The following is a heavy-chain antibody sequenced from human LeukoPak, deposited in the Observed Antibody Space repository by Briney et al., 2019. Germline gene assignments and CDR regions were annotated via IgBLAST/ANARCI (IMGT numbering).Heavy chain of an antibody. CDR3: ARVPSTALDY. J-gene: IGHJ4*02. CDR2: ISAYNSNT. Sequence: ALVKASCKTSGYTFTSYGITWVRQAPGQGLEWMGWISAYNSNTNYAQKLQVRVTMTTDTSTSTVYLELRSLRSDDSAVYDCARVPSTALDYWGQGTLVTVSS. CDR1: GYTFTSYG. V-gene: IGHV1-18*01. D-gene: IGHD5/OR15-5a*01.